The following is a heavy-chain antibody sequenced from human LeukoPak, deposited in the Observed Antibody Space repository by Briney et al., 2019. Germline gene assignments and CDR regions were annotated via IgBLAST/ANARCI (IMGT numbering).Heavy chain of an antibody. Sequence: ASVKVSCKASGSTFTSYGISWVRQAPGQGLEWMGWISAYNGNTNYAQKLQGRVTMTTDTSTSTAYMELRSLRSDDTAVYYCARNYYDSSGYYYVFRTGFDYWGQGTLVTVSS. CDR3: ARNYYDSSGYYYVFRTGFDY. V-gene: IGHV1-18*01. J-gene: IGHJ4*02. CDR2: ISAYNGNT. CDR1: GSTFTSYG. D-gene: IGHD3-22*01.